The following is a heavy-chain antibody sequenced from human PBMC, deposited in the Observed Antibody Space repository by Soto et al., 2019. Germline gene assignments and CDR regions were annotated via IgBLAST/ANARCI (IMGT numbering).Heavy chain of an antibody. V-gene: IGHV3-53*01. CDR1: GLTVSANY. D-gene: IGHD3-22*01. Sequence: GGSLRLSCAAPGLTVSANYMNWVRQAPGKGLEWVSLLYSGGTAYYADSVRGRFTISRDNSKNTLYLQMNSLRVEDTAVYFCARARSSTMIVVTNHWYFDLWGRGTLVTVAS. CDR2: LYSGGTA. J-gene: IGHJ2*01. CDR3: ARARSSTMIVVTNHWYFDL.